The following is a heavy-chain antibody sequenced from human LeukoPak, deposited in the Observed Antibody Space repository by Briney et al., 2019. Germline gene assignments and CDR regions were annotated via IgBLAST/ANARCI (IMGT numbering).Heavy chain of an antibody. D-gene: IGHD3-3*01. Sequence: GGSLRLSCAASGFTFSSYGMHWVRQAPGKGLEWVAFIRYDGSNKYYADSVKGRFTISRDNSKNTLYLQMNSLRAEDTAVYYCAKGVRTHDGYDYWGQGTLVTVSS. J-gene: IGHJ4*02. CDR3: AKGVRTHDGYDY. CDR1: GFTFSSYG. V-gene: IGHV3-30*02. CDR2: IRYDGSNK.